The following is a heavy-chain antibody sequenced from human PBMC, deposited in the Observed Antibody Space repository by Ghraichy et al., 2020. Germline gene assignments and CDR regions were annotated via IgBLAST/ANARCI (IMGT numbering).Heavy chain of an antibody. J-gene: IGHJ4*02. CDR1: GFTFSSYW. D-gene: IGHD3-3*01. Sequence: LSLTCAASGFTFSSYWMSWVRQAPGKGLEWVANIKQDGSEKYYVDSVKGRFTISRDNAKNSLYLQMNSLRAEDTAVYYCAREYYDFWSGYLTNYWGQGTLVTVSS. V-gene: IGHV3-7*03. CDR3: AREYYDFWSGYLTNY. CDR2: IKQDGSEK.